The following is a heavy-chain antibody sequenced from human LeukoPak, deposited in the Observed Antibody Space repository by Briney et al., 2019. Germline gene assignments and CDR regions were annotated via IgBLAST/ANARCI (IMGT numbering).Heavy chain of an antibody. CDR1: GGSFSGYY. Sequence: SETLSLTCAVYGGSFSGYYWSWIRQPPGKGLEWIGEINHSGSTNYNPSLTSRVTISVDTSKKQFSLNLSSVAAADTAVYYSARGRRIRERGRGYVWGSYRHAQLELDYWGQGTLVTVSS. J-gene: IGHJ4*02. D-gene: IGHD3-16*02. CDR3: ARGRRIRERGRGYVWGSYRHAQLELDY. V-gene: IGHV4-34*01. CDR2: INHSGST.